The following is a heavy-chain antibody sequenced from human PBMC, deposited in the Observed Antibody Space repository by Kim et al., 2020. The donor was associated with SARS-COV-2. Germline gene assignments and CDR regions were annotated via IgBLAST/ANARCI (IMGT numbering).Heavy chain of an antibody. D-gene: IGHD6-19*01. V-gene: IGHV3-21*01. J-gene: IGHJ4*02. Sequence: GGSLRLSCAASGFTFSNYSMNWVRQAPGKGLEWVSSISSSSSDIYDADSVKCRFTISRDNAKNSLYLQMNSLRAEDTAVYYCARDIPVAGTRFDYWGQGTLVTVSS. CDR3: ARDIPVAGTRFDY. CDR1: GFTFSNYS. CDR2: ISSSSSDI.